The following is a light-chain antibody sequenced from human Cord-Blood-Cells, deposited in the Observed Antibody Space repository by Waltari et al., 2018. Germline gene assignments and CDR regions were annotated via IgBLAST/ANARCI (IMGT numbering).Light chain of an antibody. V-gene: IGKV1-39*01. Sequence: DIQMTKSPSYLPASVGDRVTITCRASQSISSYLNWYQQKPGKAPKLLIYAASSLQSGVPSRFSGSGSGTDFTLTISSLQPEDFATYYCQQSYSTHTWTFGQGTKVEIK. CDR3: QQSYSTHTWT. CDR2: AAS. CDR1: QSISSY. J-gene: IGKJ1*01.